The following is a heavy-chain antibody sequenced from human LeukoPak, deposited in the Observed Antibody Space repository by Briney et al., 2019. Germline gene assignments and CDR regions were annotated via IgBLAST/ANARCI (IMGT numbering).Heavy chain of an antibody. D-gene: IGHD3-16*01. CDR3: ARDVEGGTFDI. CDR1: GFTFSRFW. Sequence: GGSLRLSCAASGFTFSRFWMNWVRQAPGRGLEWVANIEQSGGRNNYVHSVKGRFTISRDNAKNSLFLEMSSLRADDTAVYFCARDVEGGTFDIWGQGATVTVSS. CDR2: IEQSGGRN. V-gene: IGHV3-7*05. J-gene: IGHJ3*02.